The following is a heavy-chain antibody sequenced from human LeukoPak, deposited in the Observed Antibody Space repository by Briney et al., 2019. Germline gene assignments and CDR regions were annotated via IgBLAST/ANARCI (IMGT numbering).Heavy chain of an antibody. CDR1: GFTFSSYA. Sequence: GGSLRLSCAASGFTFSSYAMSWVRQAPGKGLEWVSAISGSGDSTYYADSVKGRFTISRDNSKNTLYLQMNSLRAEDTAVYYCTRLGYCSSTSCLDYWGQGTLVTVSS. CDR2: ISGSGDST. D-gene: IGHD2-2*01. J-gene: IGHJ4*02. V-gene: IGHV3-23*01. CDR3: TRLGYCSSTSCLDY.